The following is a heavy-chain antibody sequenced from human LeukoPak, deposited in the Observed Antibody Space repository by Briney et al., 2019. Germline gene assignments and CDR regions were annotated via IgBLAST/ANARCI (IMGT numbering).Heavy chain of an antibody. CDR3: AREPFYCSSTSCYTGYFDY. CDR2: IIPIFGTA. CDR1: GGTFSSYA. J-gene: IGHJ4*02. D-gene: IGHD2-2*02. V-gene: IGHV1-69*05. Sequence: ASVKVSCKGSGGTFSSYAISWVRQAPGQGLEWMGGIIPIFGTANYAQKFQGRVTITTDESTSTAYMELSSLRSEDTAVYYCAREPFYCSSTSCYTGYFDYWGQGTLVTVSS.